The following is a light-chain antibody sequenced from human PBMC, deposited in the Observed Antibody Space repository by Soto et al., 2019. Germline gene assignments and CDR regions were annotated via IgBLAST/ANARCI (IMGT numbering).Light chain of an antibody. CDR2: AVS. CDR3: CSSTVSGTCL. Sequence: ALTHPASLSGSPGQSITICWTGTGSDVGWYNDVSSYQQHPGKAPKLMIYAVSNRPSGVSNRFSGSKSGHTATLTISALHAEDEADYYCCSSTVSGTCLFGNGTKVTV. CDR1: GSDVGWYND. V-gene: IGLV2-14*01. J-gene: IGLJ1*01.